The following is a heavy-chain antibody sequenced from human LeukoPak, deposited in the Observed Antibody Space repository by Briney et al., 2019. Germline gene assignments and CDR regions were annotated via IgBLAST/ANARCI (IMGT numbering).Heavy chain of an antibody. CDR3: AKESCTMTDCLGD. D-gene: IGHD2-8*01. Sequence: QPGGSLRLSCAASGFTFSSFVMHWVRQAPGKGLEWVAVISKDGSDKYYVDSVKGRFAISRDNSRNTLYLQMNSLRAEDTAVYFCAKESCTMTDCLGDWGQGTLVTVSS. CDR2: ISKDGSDK. J-gene: IGHJ4*02. V-gene: IGHV3-30*18. CDR1: GFTFSSFV.